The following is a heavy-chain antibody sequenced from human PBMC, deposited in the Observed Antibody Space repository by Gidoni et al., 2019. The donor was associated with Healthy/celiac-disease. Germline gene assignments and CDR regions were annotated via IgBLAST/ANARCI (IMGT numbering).Heavy chain of an antibody. D-gene: IGHD5-12*01. CDR2: ISSSSSYI. Sequence: EVQLVESGGGLVKPGGSLRLSCAASGFTFSSYSMNWVRQAPGKGLEWVSSISSSSSYIYYADSVKGRFTISRDNAKNSLYLQMNSLRAEDTAVYYCARDSSYSGYAYDYWGQGTLVTVSS. CDR3: ARDSSYSGYAYDY. J-gene: IGHJ4*02. V-gene: IGHV3-21*01. CDR1: GFTFSSYS.